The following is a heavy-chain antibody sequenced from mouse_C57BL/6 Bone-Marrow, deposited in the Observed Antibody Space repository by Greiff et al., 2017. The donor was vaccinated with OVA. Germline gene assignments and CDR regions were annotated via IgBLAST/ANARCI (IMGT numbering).Heavy chain of an antibody. Sequence: EVQLVESGGGLVQPGGSLKLSCAASGFTFSDYYMYWVRQTPEKRLEWVAYISNGGGSTYYTDTVKGRFTISRDNAKNTLYLQMSRLKSEDTAMYYCARRGYYDYAYYFDYWGQGTTLTVSS. CDR3: ARRGYYDYAYYFDY. CDR1: GFTFSDYY. V-gene: IGHV5-12*01. CDR2: ISNGGGST. D-gene: IGHD2-4*01. J-gene: IGHJ2*01.